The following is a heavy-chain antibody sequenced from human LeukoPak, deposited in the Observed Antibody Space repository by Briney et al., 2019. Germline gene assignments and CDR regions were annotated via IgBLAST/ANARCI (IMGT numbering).Heavy chain of an antibody. V-gene: IGHV3-49*04. CDR1: GFTFGDYA. D-gene: IGHD4-11*01. CDR3: TRGPPGLTVTYFQH. Sequence: QTGGSLRLSCIASGFTFGDYAMSWVRQAPGKGLEWVGFIRSKAFGATTEYAASVKGRFTVSRDDSKSIAYLQMNSLKTEDTAVYYCTRGPPGLTVTYFQHWGQGTLVTVSS. J-gene: IGHJ1*01. CDR2: IRSKAFGATT.